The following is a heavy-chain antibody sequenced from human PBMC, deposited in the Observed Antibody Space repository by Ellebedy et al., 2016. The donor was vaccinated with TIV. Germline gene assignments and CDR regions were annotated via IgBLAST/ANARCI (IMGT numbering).Heavy chain of an antibody. Sequence: GESLKISXSASGFTFRSYAMHWVRQAPGKGLVWVSRMNNDGSTTNYADSVRGRFTISRDNAKNTLYLQMNTLRAEDTAVYYCATAGNYRFDHWGQGALVTVSS. CDR1: GFTFRSYA. CDR3: ATAGNYRFDH. J-gene: IGHJ4*02. V-gene: IGHV3-74*01. CDR2: MNNDGSTT. D-gene: IGHD1-7*01.